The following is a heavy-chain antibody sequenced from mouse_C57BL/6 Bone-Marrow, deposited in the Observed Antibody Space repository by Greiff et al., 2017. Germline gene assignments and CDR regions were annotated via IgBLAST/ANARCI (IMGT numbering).Heavy chain of an antibody. CDR1: GYAFSSSW. V-gene: IGHV1-82*01. Sequence: LEESGPELVKPGASVKISCKASGYAFSSSWMNWVKQRPGKGLEWIGRIYPGDGDTNYNGKFKGKATLTADKSSSTAYMQLSSLTSEDSAVYFCARSRVYDGYYGIAYWGQGTLVTVSA. D-gene: IGHD2-3*01. J-gene: IGHJ3*01. CDR3: ARSRVYDGYYGIAY. CDR2: IYPGDGDT.